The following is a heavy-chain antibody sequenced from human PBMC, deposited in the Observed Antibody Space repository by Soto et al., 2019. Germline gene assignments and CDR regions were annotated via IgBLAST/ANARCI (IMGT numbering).Heavy chain of an antibody. CDR1: GGSISSGGYY. Sequence: QVQLQESGPGLVKPSQTLSLTCTVSGGSISSGGYYWSWIRQHPGKGLEWIGYIYYSGSTYYNPSPKRRVTISVDTSKDQFSLKLSSVTAADTAVYYWAVSRDGYSMDVWGQGTTVTVSS. D-gene: IGHD2-2*01. CDR3: AVSRDGYSMDV. V-gene: IGHV4-31*03. CDR2: IYYSGST. J-gene: IGHJ6*02.